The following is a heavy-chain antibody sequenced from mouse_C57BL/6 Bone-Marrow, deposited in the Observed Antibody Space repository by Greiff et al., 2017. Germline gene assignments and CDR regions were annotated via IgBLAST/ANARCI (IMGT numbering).Heavy chain of an antibody. Sequence: QVQLKQSGPGLVAPSQSLSITCTVSGFSLTSYAISWVRQPPGKGLEWLGVIWTGGGTNYNSALKSRLSISKDNSKSQVFLKMNSLQTDDTARYYCARTYGSSSYWYFDVWGTGTTVTVSS. CDR2: IWTGGGT. CDR1: GFSLTSYA. D-gene: IGHD1-1*01. CDR3: ARTYGSSSYWYFDV. J-gene: IGHJ1*03. V-gene: IGHV2-9-1*01.